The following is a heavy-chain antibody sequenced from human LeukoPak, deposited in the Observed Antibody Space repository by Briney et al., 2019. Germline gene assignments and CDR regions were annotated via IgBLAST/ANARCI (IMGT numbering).Heavy chain of an antibody. V-gene: IGHV4-4*07. J-gene: IGHJ6*02. Sequence: PSETLSLTCTVSGGSISSYYWSWLRQPAGKGLEWIGRIYTSGSTNYNPSLKSRVTMSVDTSKNQFSLKLSSVTAADTAVYYCARDGDLRPYYYGMDVWGQGTTVTVSS. CDR3: ARDGDLRPYYYGMDV. CDR1: GGSISSYY. CDR2: IYTSGST.